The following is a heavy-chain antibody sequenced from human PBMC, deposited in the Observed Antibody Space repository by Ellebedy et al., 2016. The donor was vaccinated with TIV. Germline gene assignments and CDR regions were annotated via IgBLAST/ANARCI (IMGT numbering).Heavy chain of an antibody. V-gene: IGHV4-59*08. J-gene: IGHJ5*02. Sequence: MPSETLSLTCTVSGGSISSYYWSWIRQPPGKGLEWIGYIYYSGSTNYNPSLKSRVTISVDTSKNQFSLKLSSVTAADTAVYYCARGTEWLVTWGQGTLVTVSS. D-gene: IGHD6-19*01. CDR3: ARGTEWLVT. CDR1: GGSISSYY. CDR2: IYYSGST.